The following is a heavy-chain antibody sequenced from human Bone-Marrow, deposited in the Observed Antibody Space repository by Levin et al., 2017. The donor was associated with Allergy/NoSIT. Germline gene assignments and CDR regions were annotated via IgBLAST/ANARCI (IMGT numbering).Heavy chain of an antibody. J-gene: IGHJ4*02. D-gene: IGHD6-6*01. CDR1: GFTFSSYG. V-gene: IGHV3-33*01. CDR3: ARDYSSSSRGRYFDY. Sequence: GGSLRLSCAASGFTFSSYGMHWVRQAPGKGLEWVAVIWYDGSNKYYADSVKGRFTISRDNSKNTLYLQMNSLRAEDTAVYYCARDYSSSSRGRYFDYWGQGTLVTVSS. CDR2: IWYDGSNK.